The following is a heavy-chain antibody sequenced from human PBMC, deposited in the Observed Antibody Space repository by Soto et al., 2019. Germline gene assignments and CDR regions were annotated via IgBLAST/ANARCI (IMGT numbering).Heavy chain of an antibody. CDR3: ARQKFSVLGDPGDCSSTSCYEVLAWFDP. D-gene: IGHD2-2*01. CDR1: GGSISSSSYY. CDR2: IYYSGST. V-gene: IGHV4-39*01. Sequence: SETLSLTCTVSGGSISSSSYYWGWIRQPPGKGLEWIGSIYYSGSTYYNPSLKSRVTISVDTSKNQFSLKLSSVTAADTAVYYCARQKFSVLGDPGDCSSTSCYEVLAWFDPWGQGTLVTVSS. J-gene: IGHJ5*02.